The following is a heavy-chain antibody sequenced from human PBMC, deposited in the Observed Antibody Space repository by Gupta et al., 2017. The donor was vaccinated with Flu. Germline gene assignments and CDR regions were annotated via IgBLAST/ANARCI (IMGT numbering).Heavy chain of an antibody. Sequence: SSYSMNWVREAPGKGLEWVSSFSSSSSFIYYADAAKGRFTISRDNAKNSLYLQMKRLGAEETAVYYCAIDRCGGGSCNPDYGGQGTLVTVSS. CDR2: FSSSSSFI. V-gene: IGHV3-21*01. CDR3: AIDRCGGGSCNPDY. J-gene: IGHJ4*02. CDR1: SSYS. D-gene: IGHD2-15*01.